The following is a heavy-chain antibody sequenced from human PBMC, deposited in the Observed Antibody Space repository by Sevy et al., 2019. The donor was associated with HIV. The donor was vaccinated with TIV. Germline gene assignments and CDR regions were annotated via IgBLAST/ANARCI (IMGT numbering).Heavy chain of an antibody. Sequence: ASVKVSCKASGYTFTSYGISWVRQAPGQGLEWMGWISAYNGNTNYAQKLQGRVTMTTDTSTSTAYMELRSLRSDDTAVYYCARLVVVAAMNPYYYYYYMDVWGKGTTVTVSS. CDR1: GYTFTSYG. CDR3: ARLVVVAAMNPYYYYYYMDV. CDR2: ISAYNGNT. D-gene: IGHD2-15*01. V-gene: IGHV1-18*01. J-gene: IGHJ6*03.